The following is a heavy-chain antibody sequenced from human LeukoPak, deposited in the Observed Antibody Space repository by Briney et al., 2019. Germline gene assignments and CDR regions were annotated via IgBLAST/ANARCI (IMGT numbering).Heavy chain of an antibody. CDR3: ARGGGDSRGTSFDY. V-gene: IGHV4-59*13. Sequence: SETLSLTCTVSGGSISTYYWSWIRQPPGKGLEWIGYIYYTGSTTYNPSLRSRVAISIDTSKNQFSLRLNSVTAADTAVYYCARGGGDSRGTSFDYWGKGPLVTVPS. CDR2: IYYTGST. CDR1: GGSISTYY. J-gene: IGHJ4*02. D-gene: IGHD3-22*01.